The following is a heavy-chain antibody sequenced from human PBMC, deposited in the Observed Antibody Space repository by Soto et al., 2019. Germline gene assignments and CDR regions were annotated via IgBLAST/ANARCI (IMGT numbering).Heavy chain of an antibody. CDR1: GGSISSSSYY. D-gene: IGHD2-15*01. CDR2: IYYSGST. CDR3: AIHTPYRCSGGSCYSDHRYY. V-gene: IGHV4-39*01. J-gene: IGHJ4*02. Sequence: SSETLSLTCTVSGGSISSSSYYWGWIRQPPGKGLEWIGSIYYSGSTYYNPSLKSRVTISVDTSKNQFSLKLSSVTAADTAVYYCAIHTPYRCSGGSCYSDHRYYWGQGTLVTVSS.